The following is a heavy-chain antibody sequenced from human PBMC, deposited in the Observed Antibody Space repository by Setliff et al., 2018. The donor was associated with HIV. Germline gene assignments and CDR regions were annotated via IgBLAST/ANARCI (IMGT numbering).Heavy chain of an antibody. J-gene: IGHJ3*02. CDR3: ARDRRYYDSRQPWAFDI. D-gene: IGHD3-22*01. CDR2: IGSVGTI. CDR1: GFTFSTYS. Sequence: GGSLRLSCAASGFTFSTYSMNWVRQAPGKVLEWVSYIGSVGTIYYADSVKGRFTIPRDNARNSLYLQMDSLRAEDTALYYCARDRRYYDSRQPWAFDIWGQGTMVTVSS. V-gene: IGHV3-48*01.